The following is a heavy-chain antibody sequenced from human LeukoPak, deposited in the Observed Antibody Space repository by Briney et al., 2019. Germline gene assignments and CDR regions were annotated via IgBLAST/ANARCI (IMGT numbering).Heavy chain of an antibody. CDR3: TTFRYDSSY. D-gene: IGHD5-12*01. J-gene: IGHJ4*02. CDR2: IKRKTDGGTT. Sequence: GGSLRLSCAASGFTFSNSWMSWVRQAPGKGLEWGGLIKRKTDGGTTDYAAPGKGRFTISRDDSKTTLYLQMNSLKTEDTAVYYCTTFRYDSSYWGQGTLVTVSS. V-gene: IGHV3-15*01. CDR1: GFTFSNSW.